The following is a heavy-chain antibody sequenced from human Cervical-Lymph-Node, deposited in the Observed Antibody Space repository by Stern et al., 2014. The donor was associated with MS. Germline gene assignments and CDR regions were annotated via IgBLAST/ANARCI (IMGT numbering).Heavy chain of an antibody. D-gene: IGHD5-24*01. J-gene: IGHJ4*02. V-gene: IGHV4-31*03. CDR3: ARGRDGYKSHFDY. Sequence: QLQLQESGPGLVKPSQTLSLTCTVSGGSISSGGYYWSWIRPHPGQGLEWIGYIYYSGSTYYNPSLKSRVTISVDTSKNQFSLKLSSVTAADTAVYYCARGRDGYKSHFDYWGQGTLVTVSS. CDR1: GGSISSGGYY. CDR2: IYYSGST.